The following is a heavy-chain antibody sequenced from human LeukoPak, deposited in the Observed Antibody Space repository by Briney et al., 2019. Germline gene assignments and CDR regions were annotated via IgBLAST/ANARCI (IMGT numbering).Heavy chain of an antibody. CDR3: ATLGVTASFDF. V-gene: IGHV3-66*01. D-gene: IGHD2-21*02. Sequence: GGSLRLSCAASGFTFSSYHINWVRQAPGKGLEWVSVIYSGSNTYYADSVKGRFTISRGTSKNTLFLQMDSLRAEDTAVYYCATLGVTASFDFWGQGTLVTVSS. J-gene: IGHJ4*02. CDR2: IYSGSNT. CDR1: GFTFSSYH.